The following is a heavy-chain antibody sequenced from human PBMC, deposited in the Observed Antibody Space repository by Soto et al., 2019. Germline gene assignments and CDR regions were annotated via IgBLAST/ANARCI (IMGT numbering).Heavy chain of an antibody. CDR2: IYYIGST. Sequence: SETLSLTCTVSGGSISSYYWSWIRQPPGKGLEWIGYIYYIGSTNYNPSLKSRVTISVDTSKNQFPLKLSSVTAADTAVYYCARIQDSSSWYNDWFAPWGQGTLLTVSS. CDR1: GGSISSYY. D-gene: IGHD6-13*01. J-gene: IGHJ5*02. CDR3: ARIQDSSSWYNDWFAP. V-gene: IGHV4-59*01.